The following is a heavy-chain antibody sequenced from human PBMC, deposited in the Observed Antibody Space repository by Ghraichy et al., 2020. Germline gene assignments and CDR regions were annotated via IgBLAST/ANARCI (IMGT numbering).Heavy chain of an antibody. Sequence: GGSLRLSCAASGFTFSSYSMHWVRQAPGKGLEWVAVISYDGSNKYYADSVKGRFTISRDNSKNTLYLQMNSLRAEDTAVYYCARVCCLATLALECEYFQHWGQGTLVTVSS. CDR1: GFTFSSYS. CDR2: ISYDGSNK. D-gene: IGHD2/OR15-2a*01. V-gene: IGHV3-30-3*01. J-gene: IGHJ1*01. CDR3: ARVCCLATLALECEYFQH.